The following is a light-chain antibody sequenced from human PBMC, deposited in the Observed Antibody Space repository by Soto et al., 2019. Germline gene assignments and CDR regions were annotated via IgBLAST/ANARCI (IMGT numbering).Light chain of an antibody. J-gene: IGLJ1*01. CDR2: SNN. CDR1: SSNIGSNT. Sequence: QSVLTQPPSASGTPGQRVTISCSGGSSNIGSNTVNWYHQLPGSAPKVLIYSNNQRPSGVTDRFSGSKSGTSASLAISGLQSEDEAEDYCAAWDDSLNAYVFGSGTKVPV. V-gene: IGLV1-44*01. CDR3: AAWDDSLNAYV.